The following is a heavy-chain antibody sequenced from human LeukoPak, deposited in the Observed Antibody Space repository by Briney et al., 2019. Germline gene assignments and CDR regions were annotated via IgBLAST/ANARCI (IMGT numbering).Heavy chain of an antibody. CDR2: IETDGSST. Sequence: PGGSLRLSCAASGFTFSSYWMHWVRQVPGKGLLWVARIETDGSSTAYADSVKGRFTISRDNAKNSLYLQMNSLRAEDTAVYYCARYAQWLGLGYWGQGTLVTVSS. CDR3: ARYAQWLGLGY. J-gene: IGHJ4*02. D-gene: IGHD6-19*01. CDR1: GFTFSSYW. V-gene: IGHV3-74*01.